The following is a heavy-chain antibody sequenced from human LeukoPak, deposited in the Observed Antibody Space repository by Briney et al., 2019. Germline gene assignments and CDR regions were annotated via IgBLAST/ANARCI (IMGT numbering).Heavy chain of an antibody. Sequence: PSETLSLTCTVSGGSISSYYWSWIRQPPGKGLEWIGYIYYSGSTNYNPSLKSRVTISVDTSKNQFSLKLSSVTAADTAVYYCARLSSSWYFDYWGQGTLVTVSS. V-gene: IGHV4-59*01. J-gene: IGHJ4*02. CDR1: GGSISSYY. CDR2: IYYSGST. D-gene: IGHD6-13*01. CDR3: ARLSSSWYFDY.